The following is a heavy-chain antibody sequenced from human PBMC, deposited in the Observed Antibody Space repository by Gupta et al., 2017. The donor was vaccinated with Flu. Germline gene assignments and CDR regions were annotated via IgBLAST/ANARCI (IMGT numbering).Heavy chain of an antibody. J-gene: IGHJ4*02. Sequence: VKKPGASVKVSCKASGYTFTSYYMHWVRQAPGQGLEWMGIINPSGGSTSYAQKFQGRVTMTRDTSTSTVYMELSSLRSEDTAVYYCARAIRTMFRGVIGYDYRGQGSRGTVST. CDR1: GYTFTSYY. CDR3: ARAIRTMFRGVIGYDY. CDR2: INPSGGST. D-gene: IGHD3-10*01. V-gene: IGHV1-46*01.